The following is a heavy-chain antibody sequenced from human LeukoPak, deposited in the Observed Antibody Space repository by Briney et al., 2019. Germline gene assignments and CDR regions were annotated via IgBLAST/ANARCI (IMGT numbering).Heavy chain of an antibody. Sequence: GGSLRLSCTASGFTFKSYGMSWVRQAPGKGLEWVSSISGYGGGTYYADSVKGRFIISRDNSKNTVYMEMNNLRAEDTAVYYCAKDPRWEIVVVFADTSGGPPFEFWGPGTLVTVSS. D-gene: IGHD2-21*01. V-gene: IGHV3-23*01. CDR1: GFTFKSYG. CDR3: AKDPRWEIVVVFADTSGGPPFEF. J-gene: IGHJ4*02. CDR2: ISGYGGGT.